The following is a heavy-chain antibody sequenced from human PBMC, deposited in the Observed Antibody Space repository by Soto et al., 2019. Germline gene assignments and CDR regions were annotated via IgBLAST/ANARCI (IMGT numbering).Heavy chain of an antibody. V-gene: IGHV4-39*01. CDR1: GGSISTSRSY. Sequence: PSETLSLTCSVSGGSISTSRSYWAWIRQPPGKGLEWLANIFYSGSTFYNPSLASRVSVSVDTSKNEFSLKLRSVTAADTAVYYCARQPTTGDTDLWFDPWPQATLVNVPS. CDR3: ARQPTTGDTDLWFDP. D-gene: IGHD2-21*01. CDR2: IFYSGST. J-gene: IGHJ5*02.